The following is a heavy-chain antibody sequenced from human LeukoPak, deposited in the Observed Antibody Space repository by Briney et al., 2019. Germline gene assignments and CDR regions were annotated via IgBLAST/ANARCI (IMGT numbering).Heavy chain of an antibody. D-gene: IGHD2-15*01. V-gene: IGHV1-2*02. CDR3: ATDPVGYCSSGSCYSVDY. CDR1: GYTFTGYY. J-gene: IGHJ4*02. Sequence: ASVKVSCKASGYTFTGYYMHWVRQAPGQGLEWMGWINPNSGGTNYAQKFQGRVTMTRDTSISTAYMELSRLRSEDTAVYYCATDPVGYCSSGSCYSVDYWGQGTLVTVSS. CDR2: INPNSGGT.